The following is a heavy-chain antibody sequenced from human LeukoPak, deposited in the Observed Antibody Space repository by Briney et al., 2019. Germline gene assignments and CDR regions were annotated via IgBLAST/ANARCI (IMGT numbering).Heavy chain of an antibody. D-gene: IGHD3-22*01. CDR3: ARGDYYDSSGFDY. CDR1: GGSISSGGYY. V-gene: IGHV4-31*03. CDR2: IYYSGST. Sequence: SETLSLTCTVSGGSISSGGYYWSWIRQHPGKGLEWIGYIYYSGSTYYNPSLKSRVTISVDTSKNQFSLKLSSVTAADTAVYYCARGDYYDSSGFDYWGQGTLVTVSS. J-gene: IGHJ4*02.